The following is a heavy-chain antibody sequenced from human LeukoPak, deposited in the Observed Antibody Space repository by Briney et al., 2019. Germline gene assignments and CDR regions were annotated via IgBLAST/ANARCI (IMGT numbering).Heavy chain of an antibody. D-gene: IGHD3-10*01. Sequence: PGGSLRLSCAASGFTFSSYAMHWVRQAPGKGLEWVAVISYDGSNKYYADSVKGRFTISRDNSKNTLYLQMNSLRAEDTAVYYCARDMDYYGSGSARIDYWGQGTLVTVSS. V-gene: IGHV3-30-3*01. J-gene: IGHJ4*02. CDR2: ISYDGSNK. CDR1: GFTFSSYA. CDR3: ARDMDYYGSGSARIDY.